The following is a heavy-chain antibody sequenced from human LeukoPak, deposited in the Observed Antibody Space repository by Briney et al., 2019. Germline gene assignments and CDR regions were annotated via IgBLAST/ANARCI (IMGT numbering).Heavy chain of an antibody. J-gene: IGHJ6*02. D-gene: IGHD3-3*01. Sequence: GGSLRLSSAASGFTFSSYWMSRVRPAPGKGREWVANIKQDGSEKYYVDSVKGRFTISRDNAKNSLYLQMNSLRAENTAVYYCARDWYDDFWSAQPEEYGMDVWGQGTPVTVSS. V-gene: IGHV3-7*01. CDR3: ARDWYDDFWSAQPEEYGMDV. CDR1: GFTFSSYW. CDR2: IKQDGSEK.